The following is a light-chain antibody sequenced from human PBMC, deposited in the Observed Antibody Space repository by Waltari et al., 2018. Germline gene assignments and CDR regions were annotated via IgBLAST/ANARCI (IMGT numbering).Light chain of an antibody. CDR1: QDIASA. Sequence: AIQLTQSPSSLSASVVHRITIPCRASQDIASALAWYVQKPGKAPQLLIYDASTLESGVPSRFSGSGSGTDFTLSISGLQPEDFATYYCQQFINYPLTFGPGTTVDIK. J-gene: IGKJ3*01. CDR2: DAS. V-gene: IGKV1D-13*01. CDR3: QQFINYPLT.